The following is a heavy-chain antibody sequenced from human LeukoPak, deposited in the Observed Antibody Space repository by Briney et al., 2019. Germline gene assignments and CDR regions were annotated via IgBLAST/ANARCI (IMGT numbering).Heavy chain of an antibody. V-gene: IGHV1-8*03. CDR3: AREYSSPSNFDY. D-gene: IGHD6-6*01. CDR2: MNPNSGNT. J-gene: IGHJ4*02. CDR1: GYTFTSYD. Sequence: ASVKVSCKASGYTFTSYDINWVRQATGQGLEWMGWMNPNSGNTGYAQKFQGRVTITRNTSISTAYMELSSLRSEDTAVYYCAREYSSPSNFDYWGQGTLVTVSS.